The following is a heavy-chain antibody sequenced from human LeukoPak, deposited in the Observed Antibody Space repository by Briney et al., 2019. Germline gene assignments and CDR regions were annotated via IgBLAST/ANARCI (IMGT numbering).Heavy chain of an antibody. D-gene: IGHD1-26*01. CDR1: GYSFTSYW. CDR2: IYPGDSDT. V-gene: IGHV5-51*01. CDR3: ARGQVAASRGTFDY. J-gene: IGHJ4*02. Sequence: GESLKISCKGSGYSFTSYWIGWVRQMPGKGLERMGIIYPGDSDTRYSPSFQGQVTISADRSITTAYLQWSSLKASDTAMYYCARGQVAASRGTFDYWGQGTLVTVSS.